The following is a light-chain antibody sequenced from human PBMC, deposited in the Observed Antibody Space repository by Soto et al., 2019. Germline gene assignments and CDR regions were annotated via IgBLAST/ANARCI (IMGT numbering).Light chain of an antibody. CDR2: DAS. J-gene: IGKJ1*01. Sequence: IPLTQAPFTLSPSVGERVTITCRASQSISNWLAWYQQKPGKAPKLLIHDASSLESGVPSRFSGSGSGTEFTLTISSLQPDDFATYYCQQYNSYWTFGQGTKVDI. V-gene: IGKV1-5*01. CDR1: QSISNW. CDR3: QQYNSYWT.